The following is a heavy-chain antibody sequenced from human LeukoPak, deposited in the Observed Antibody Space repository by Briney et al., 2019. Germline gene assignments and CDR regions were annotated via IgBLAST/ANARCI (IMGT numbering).Heavy chain of an antibody. CDR3: ARDFGFGSA. CDR2: IFTSGTT. Sequence: SETLSLTCAVYGGSFSGYYWSWIRQPAGKGLEWIGRIFTSGTTEYNPSLKSRVTMSVDTSKNQFSLKLTSVTAADTAVYYCARDFGFGSAWGQGALVTVSS. CDR1: GGSFSGYY. V-gene: IGHV4-4*07. J-gene: IGHJ5*02. D-gene: IGHD6-19*01.